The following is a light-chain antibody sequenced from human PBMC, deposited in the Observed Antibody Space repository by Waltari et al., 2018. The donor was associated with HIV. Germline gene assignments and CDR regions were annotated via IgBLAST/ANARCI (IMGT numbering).Light chain of an antibody. J-gene: IGLJ1*01. V-gene: IGLV2-14*01. Sequence: QSALTQPASVSGSPGQSITISCTGTSSDVGGYNYVSWYQQHPGKAPKLMSYEISNRPSGVSNRISGSKSSNTASQTISGLQAEDKADYYSSSYTSSSTLYVVGTGTKVTVL. CDR2: EIS. CDR1: SSDVGGYNY. CDR3: SSYTSSSTLYV.